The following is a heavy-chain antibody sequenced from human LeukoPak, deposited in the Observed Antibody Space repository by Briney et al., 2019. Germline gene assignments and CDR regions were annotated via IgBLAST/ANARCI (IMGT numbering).Heavy chain of an antibody. J-gene: IGHJ5*02. Sequence: PGGSLRLSCAASGFTLSSYSMNWVRQAPGKGLEWVSCISSSSSYIYYADSVKGRFTISRDNAKKSLYLQMSSLRVEDTAVYYCARGSSNIAARNNWFDPWGQGTLVTVSS. CDR1: GFTLSSYS. D-gene: IGHD6-6*01. CDR3: ARGSSNIAARNNWFDP. CDR2: ISSSSSYI. V-gene: IGHV3-21*01.